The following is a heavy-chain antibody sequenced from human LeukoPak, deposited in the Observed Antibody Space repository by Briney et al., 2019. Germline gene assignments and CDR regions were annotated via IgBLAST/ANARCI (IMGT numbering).Heavy chain of an antibody. CDR3: ARDDWGGSDY. D-gene: IGHD7-27*01. CDR2: IYYSGST. Sequence: SETLSLTCTVSGGSISSSSYYWGWLRQPPGKGLEWIGSIYYSGSTYYNPSLKSRVTISVDTSKNQFSLKLSSVTAADTAVYYCARDDWGGSDYWGQGTLVTVSS. CDR1: GGSISSSSYY. V-gene: IGHV4-39*07. J-gene: IGHJ4*02.